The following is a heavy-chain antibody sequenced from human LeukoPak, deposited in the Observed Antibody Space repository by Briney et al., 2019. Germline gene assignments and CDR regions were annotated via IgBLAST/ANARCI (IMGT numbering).Heavy chain of an antibody. V-gene: IGHV4-4*09. CDR3: AGTTTGGYYYYYYMDV. D-gene: IGHD1-26*01. CDR2: VYTSGST. J-gene: IGHJ6*03. CDR1: GGSMNNYY. Sequence: SETLSLTCTVFGGSMNNYYWSWIRKPPGKGLEWIGYVYTSGSTLYNPSLNSRVTISIDTSRNHFSLRLTSVTAADTAVFYCAGTTTGGYYYYYYMDVWGKGATVTVSS.